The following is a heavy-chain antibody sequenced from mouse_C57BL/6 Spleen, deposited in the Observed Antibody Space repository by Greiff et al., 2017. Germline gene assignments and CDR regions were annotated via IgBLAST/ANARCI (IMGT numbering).Heavy chain of an antibody. CDR3: ARGEVYYDAMDY. Sequence: QVQLQQSGAELVKPGASVKISCKASGYAFSSYWMNWVKQRPGKGLEWIGQIYPGDGDTNYNGKFKGKATLTADNSSSTAYMQLSSLTSEDSAVYFCARGEVYYDAMDYWGQGTSVTVSS. CDR2: IYPGDGDT. J-gene: IGHJ4*01. CDR1: GYAFSSYW. D-gene: IGHD2-1*01. V-gene: IGHV1-80*01.